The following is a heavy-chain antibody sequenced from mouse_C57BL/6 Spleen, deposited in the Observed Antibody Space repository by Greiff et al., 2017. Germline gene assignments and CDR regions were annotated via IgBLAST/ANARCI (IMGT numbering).Heavy chain of an antibody. Sequence: DVHLVESEGGLVQPGSSMKLSCTASGFTFSDYYMAWVRQVPEKGLEWVANINYDGSSTYYLDSLKSRFIISRDNAKNILYLQMSSLKSEDTAAYYCASDADGYWYFDVWGTGTTVTVSS. V-gene: IGHV5-16*01. J-gene: IGHJ1*03. D-gene: IGHD2-3*01. CDR1: GFTFSDYY. CDR3: ASDADGYWYFDV. CDR2: INYDGSST.